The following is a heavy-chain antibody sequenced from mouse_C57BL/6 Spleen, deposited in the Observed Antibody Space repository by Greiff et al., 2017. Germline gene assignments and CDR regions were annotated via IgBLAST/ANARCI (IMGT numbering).Heavy chain of an antibody. CDR2: INPSSGYT. CDR3: ERSPGYYDGYSDAMDY. J-gene: IGHJ4*01. CDR1: GYTFTSYW. Sequence: VQLVESGAELAKPGASVKLSCKASGYTFTSYWMHWVKQRPGQGLEWIGYINPSSGYTKYNQKFKDKATLTADKSSSTAYMQLSSLTYEDSAVYYCERSPGYYDGYSDAMDYWGQGTSVTVSS. D-gene: IGHD2-3*01. V-gene: IGHV1-7*01.